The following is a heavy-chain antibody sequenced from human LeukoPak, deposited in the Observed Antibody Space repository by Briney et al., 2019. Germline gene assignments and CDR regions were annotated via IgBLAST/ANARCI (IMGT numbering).Heavy chain of an antibody. J-gene: IGHJ4*02. CDR3: ARDAQIAVAGTLDY. CDR1: GFTVRSNY. CDR2: IYSGGST. Sequence: GGSLRLSCAASGFTVRSNYMSWVREAPGKGLEGVSTIYSGGSTYYAASVRGRFTISRDNSKNTLYLQMNSLRAEDTAVYYCARDAQIAVAGTLDYWGQGTLVTVSS. V-gene: IGHV3-66*01. D-gene: IGHD6-19*01.